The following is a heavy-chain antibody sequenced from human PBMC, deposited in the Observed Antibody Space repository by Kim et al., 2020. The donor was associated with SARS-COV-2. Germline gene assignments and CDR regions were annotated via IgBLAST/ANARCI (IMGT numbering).Heavy chain of an antibody. V-gene: IGHV3-7*03. D-gene: IGHD3-3*01. J-gene: IGHJ4*02. Sequence: YYVDSVKGRFTIPRDNAKNSLYLQMNSLRAEDTAVYYCARARRIWSGYHDWGQGTLVTVSS. CDR3: ARARRIWSGYHD.